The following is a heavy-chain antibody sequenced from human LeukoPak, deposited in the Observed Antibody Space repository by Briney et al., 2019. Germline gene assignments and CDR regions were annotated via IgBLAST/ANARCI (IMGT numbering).Heavy chain of an antibody. J-gene: IGHJ4*02. Sequence: PGGSLRLSCAASRFIFGSYGMTWVRQAPGKGLEWVSTISGSGGSTYYADSVKGRFTISRDSSKNTLYFQMNSLRAEDTAVYYCARAFDHHFDYWGQGTLVTVSS. D-gene: IGHD3-16*01. CDR3: ARAFDHHFDY. CDR2: ISGSGGST. CDR1: RFIFGSYG. V-gene: IGHV3-23*01.